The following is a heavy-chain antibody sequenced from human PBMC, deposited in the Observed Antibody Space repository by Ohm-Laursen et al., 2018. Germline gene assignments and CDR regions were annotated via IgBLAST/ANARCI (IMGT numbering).Heavy chain of an antibody. Sequence: SLRLSCAASGFTFDDYAMHWVRQAPGKGLKWVSGISRNSGSIGYADSVKGRFTISRDNAKNSLYLQMNSLRAEDTALYYCAKDSSGGYYCMHVWGQGTTVTVS. D-gene: IGHD3-10*01. J-gene: IGHJ6*02. CDR1: GFTFDDYA. CDR2: ISRNSGSI. V-gene: IGHV3-9*01. CDR3: AKDSSGGYYCMHV.